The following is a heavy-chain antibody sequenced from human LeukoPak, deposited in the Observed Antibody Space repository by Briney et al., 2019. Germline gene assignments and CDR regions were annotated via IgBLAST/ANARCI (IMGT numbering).Heavy chain of an antibody. Sequence: GESLKISRKGSGYRFNSYWIGWVRQMPGKGLEWMGIIYPGDSDTRYSPSFQGQVTISADKSISTAYLQWSSLKASDTAMYYCARPSSYGANWYFDLWGRGTLVTVSS. CDR2: IYPGDSDT. D-gene: IGHD3-10*01. CDR1: GYRFNSYW. CDR3: ARPSSYGANWYFDL. V-gene: IGHV5-51*01. J-gene: IGHJ2*01.